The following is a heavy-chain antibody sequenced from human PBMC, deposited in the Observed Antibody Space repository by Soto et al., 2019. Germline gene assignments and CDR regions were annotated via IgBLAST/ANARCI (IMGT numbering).Heavy chain of an antibody. CDR2: IYWDDDK. V-gene: IGHV2-5*02. J-gene: IGHJ4*02. CDR3: AHSVVAGLGYYFDY. CDR1: GFSLSSTRVA. Sequence: QITLKESGPTLVKPTQTLTLTCTFSGFSLSSTRVAVGWIRQPPGKALEWLALIYWDDDKRYSPFLNSRLTSTKDTSKNQVVLTMTHMDPVDTATYYCAHSVVAGLGYYFDYWGQGTLVTVSS. D-gene: IGHD6-19*01.